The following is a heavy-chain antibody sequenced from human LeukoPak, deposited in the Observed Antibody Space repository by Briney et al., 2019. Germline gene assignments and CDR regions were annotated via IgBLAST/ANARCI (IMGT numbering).Heavy chain of an antibody. CDR3: ARVGLGLGYYFDY. V-gene: IGHV3-53*01. CDR1: GGSISSGGYY. D-gene: IGHD3-16*01. Sequence: ETLSLTCTVSGGSISSGGYYWSWIRQAPGKGLEWVSVIYSGGSTYYADSVKGRFTISRDNSKNTLYLQMNSLRAEDTAVYYCARVGLGLGYYFDYWGQGTLVIVSS. J-gene: IGHJ4*02. CDR2: IYSGGST.